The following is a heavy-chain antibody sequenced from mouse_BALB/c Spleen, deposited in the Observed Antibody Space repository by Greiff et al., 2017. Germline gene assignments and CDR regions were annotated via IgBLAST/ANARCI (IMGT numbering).Heavy chain of an antibody. Sequence: DVKLQESGGGLVQPGGSLRLSCATSGFTFTDYYMSWVRQPPGQALEWLGFIRNKANGFTTEYSASVKGRFTISRDKSQSILYLQMSTLRAEDSATYYCARAAGTGTWFAYWGQGTLVTVSA. CDR2: IRNKANGFTT. D-gene: IGHD4-1*01. CDR3: ARAAGTGTWFAY. CDR1: GFTFTDYY. V-gene: IGHV7-3*02. J-gene: IGHJ3*01.